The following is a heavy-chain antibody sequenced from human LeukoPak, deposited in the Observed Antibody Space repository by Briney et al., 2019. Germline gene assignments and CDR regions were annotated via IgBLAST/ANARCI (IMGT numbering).Heavy chain of an antibody. CDR2: IYYSGST. D-gene: IGHD3-10*01. V-gene: IGHV4-59*01. J-gene: IGHJ6*02. CDR1: GGSISSYY. CDR3: ARGELLWFGELGHYYYYGMDV. Sequence: SETLSLTCTVSGGSISSYYWSWIRQPPGKGLEWIGYIYYSGSTNYNPSLKSQVTISVDTSKNQFSLKLSSVTAADTAVYYCARGELLWFGELGHYYYYGMDVWGQGTTVTVSS.